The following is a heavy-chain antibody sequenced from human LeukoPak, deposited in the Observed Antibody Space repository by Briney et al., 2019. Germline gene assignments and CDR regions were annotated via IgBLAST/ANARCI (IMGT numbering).Heavy chain of an antibody. CDR1: GGSISSYY. CDR2: IYTSGST. J-gene: IGHJ4*02. V-gene: IGHV4-4*07. CDR3: ASSSITIFGVVIPEFDY. Sequence: PSETLSLTCTVSGGSISSYYWSWIRQPAGKGLEWLGRIYTSGSTNYNPSLKSRVTMSVDTSRNQFSLKLSSVTAADTAVYYCASSSITIFGVVIPEFDYWGQGTLVTVSS. D-gene: IGHD3-3*01.